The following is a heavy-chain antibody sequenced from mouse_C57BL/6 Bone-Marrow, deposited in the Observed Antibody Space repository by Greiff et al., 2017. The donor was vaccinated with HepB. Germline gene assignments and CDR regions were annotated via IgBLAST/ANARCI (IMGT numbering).Heavy chain of an antibody. V-gene: IGHV5-12*01. CDR2: ISNGGGST. CDR3: ARHKDYYGSSWFAY. CDR1: GFTFSDYY. D-gene: IGHD1-1*01. J-gene: IGHJ3*01. Sequence: EVKLVESGGGLVQPGGSLKLSCAASGFTFSDYYMYWVRQTPEKRLEWVAYISNGGGSTYYPDTVKGRFTISRDNAKNTLYLQMSRLKSEDTAMYYCARHKDYYGSSWFAYWGQGTLVTVSA.